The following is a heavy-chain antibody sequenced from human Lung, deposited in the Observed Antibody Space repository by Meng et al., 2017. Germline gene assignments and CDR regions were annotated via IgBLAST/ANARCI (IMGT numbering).Heavy chain of an antibody. J-gene: IGHJ4*02. CDR3: SGHIDY. V-gene: IGHV3-15*01. CDR2: IKSKPDGETI. D-gene: IGHD5-12*01. Sequence: EVQLVEAGGGLVKPGGSLRLSCEGSGFTFSNAYMTWVRQVPGKRLEWVGRIKSKPDGETIDYAAPVKGRFTISRDDSKNTVDLQMNSLKTEDTAVYYCSGHIDYWGQGTLVTVSS. CDR1: GFTFSNAY.